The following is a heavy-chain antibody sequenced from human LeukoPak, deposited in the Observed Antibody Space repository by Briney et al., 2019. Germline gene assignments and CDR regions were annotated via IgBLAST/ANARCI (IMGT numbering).Heavy chain of an antibody. Sequence: GGSLRLSCAASGFTFSSYAMSWFRQAPAKGLEWVSAISGSGGSTYYADSVKGRFTISRDNSKNTLYLQMNSLRAEDTAVYYCAKPKAYYDSSGYEVWGQGTLVTVSS. CDR1: GFTFSSYA. D-gene: IGHD3-22*01. CDR2: ISGSGGST. CDR3: AKPKAYYDSSGYEV. V-gene: IGHV3-23*01. J-gene: IGHJ4*02.